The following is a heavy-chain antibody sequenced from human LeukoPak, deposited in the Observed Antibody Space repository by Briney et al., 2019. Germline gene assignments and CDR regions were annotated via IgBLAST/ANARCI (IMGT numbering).Heavy chain of an antibody. J-gene: IGHJ4*02. D-gene: IGHD6-13*01. CDR1: GFTFSSYV. CDR3: AKGALAAAGSGFEY. CDR2: ISGRGSST. Sequence: GGSLRLSCAASGFTFSSYVMSWVRQAPGKGLEWVSGISGRGSSTYYADSVKGRFTISRDNSKNTVHLQMNSLRADDTALYYCAKGALAAAGSGFEYWGQGTLVTVFS. V-gene: IGHV3-23*01.